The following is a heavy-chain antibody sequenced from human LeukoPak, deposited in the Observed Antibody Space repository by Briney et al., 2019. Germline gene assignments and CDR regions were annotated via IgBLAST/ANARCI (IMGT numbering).Heavy chain of an antibody. CDR3: ARAGPGIAVAGTFDY. Sequence: SETLSLTCTVSGGSISSYYWSWIRQPPGKGLEWIGYIYTSGSTNYNPSLKSRVTISVDTSKNLFSLKLSSVTAADTAVYYCARAGPGIAVAGTFDYWGQGTLVTVSS. CDR1: GGSISSYY. D-gene: IGHD6-19*01. J-gene: IGHJ4*02. CDR2: IYTSGST. V-gene: IGHV4-4*09.